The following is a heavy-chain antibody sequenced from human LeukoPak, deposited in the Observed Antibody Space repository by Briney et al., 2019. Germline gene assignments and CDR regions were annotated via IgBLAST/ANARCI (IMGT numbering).Heavy chain of an antibody. J-gene: IGHJ4*02. Sequence: PGGSLRLSCAASGFTFNNFGMHWVRQAPGKGLEWVAVISSDGNDKYYANAVKGRFTISRDNSMNTLCLQMSSLRVEDTAIYYCAKDLTTLTLGKDYWGQGTLVTVSS. CDR3: AKDLTTLTLGKDY. CDR2: ISSDGNDK. D-gene: IGHD4-17*01. V-gene: IGHV3-30*18. CDR1: GFTFNNFG.